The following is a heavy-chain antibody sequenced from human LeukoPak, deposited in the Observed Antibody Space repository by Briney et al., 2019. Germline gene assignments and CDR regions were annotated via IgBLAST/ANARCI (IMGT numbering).Heavy chain of an antibody. CDR2: ISYDGSNK. Sequence: GGSLRLSCAASGFTFSSYDMYWVRQAPGKGLEWVAVISYDGSNKYYADSVKGRFTISRDNSKNTLYLQMNSLRAEDTAVYYCAKERYDSSGSHDYWGQGTLVTVSS. CDR1: GFTFSSYD. D-gene: IGHD3-22*01. J-gene: IGHJ4*02. CDR3: AKERYDSSGSHDY. V-gene: IGHV3-30*18.